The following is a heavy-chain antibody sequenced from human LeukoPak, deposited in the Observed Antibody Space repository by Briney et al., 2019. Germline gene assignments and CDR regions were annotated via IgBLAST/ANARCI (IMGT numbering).Heavy chain of an antibody. J-gene: IGHJ6*02. CDR1: GYTFTSYG. CDR3: ARELRAAQWTGYYYYGMDV. D-gene: IGHD6-19*01. Sequence: ASVKVSCKASGYTFTSYGISWVRQAPGQGLEWMGWISAYNGNTNYAQKLQGRVTITADKSTSTAYMELSSLRSEDTAVYYCARELRAAQWTGYYYYGMDVWGQGTTVTVSS. V-gene: IGHV1-18*01. CDR2: ISAYNGNT.